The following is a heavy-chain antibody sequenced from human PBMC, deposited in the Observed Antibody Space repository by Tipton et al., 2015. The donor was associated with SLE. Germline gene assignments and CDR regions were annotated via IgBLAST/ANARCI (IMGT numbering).Heavy chain of an antibody. D-gene: IGHD6-6*01. CDR3: ARHDSSSPNRPVDY. CDR1: GGSIGSSGYY. J-gene: IGHJ4*02. Sequence: LRLSCTVSGGSIGSSGYYWGWIRQPPGKGLEWIGSIYYSVSTYYNPSLESRATISLDTSKNHFSLKLSSVIAADTAVYYCARHDSSSPNRPVDYWGQGTLVTVSS. V-gene: IGHV4-39*01. CDR2: IYYSVST.